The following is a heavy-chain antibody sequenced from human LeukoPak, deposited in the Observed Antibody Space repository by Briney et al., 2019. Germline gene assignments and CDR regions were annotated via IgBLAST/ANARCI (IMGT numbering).Heavy chain of an antibody. J-gene: IGHJ4*02. D-gene: IGHD6-19*01. Sequence: ASVNVSCKASGGTFSSYAISWVRQAPGQGLEWMGRIIPIFGTANYAQKFQGRVTITADKSTSTAYMELSSLRSEDTAVYYCASSSGWYGDYWGQGTLVTVSS. CDR2: IIPIFGTA. V-gene: IGHV1-69*06. CDR3: ASSSGWYGDY. CDR1: GGTFSSYA.